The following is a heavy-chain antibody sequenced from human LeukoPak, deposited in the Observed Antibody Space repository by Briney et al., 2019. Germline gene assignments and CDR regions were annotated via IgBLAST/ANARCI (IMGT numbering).Heavy chain of an antibody. D-gene: IGHD6-19*01. CDR2: IYYSGST. J-gene: IGHJ4*02. CDR3: AREAPSGVNIAVAGPGDYFDY. V-gene: IGHV4-39*07. Sequence: SETLSLTCTVSGGSISSSSYYWGWIRQPPGKGLEWIGSIYYSGSTYYNPSLKSRVTISVDTSKNQFSLKLSSVTAADTAVYYCAREAPSGVNIAVAGPGDYFDYWGQGTLVTVSS. CDR1: GGSISSSSYY.